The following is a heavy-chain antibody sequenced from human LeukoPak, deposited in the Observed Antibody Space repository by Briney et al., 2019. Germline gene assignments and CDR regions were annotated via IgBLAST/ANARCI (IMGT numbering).Heavy chain of an antibody. V-gene: IGHV1-24*01. CDR2: FDPEDGET. J-gene: IGHJ5*02. CDR1: GYTLTELS. D-gene: IGHD3-10*01. Sequence: ASVKVSCEVSGYTLTELSMHWVRQAPGKGLERMGGFDPEDGETIYAQKFQGRVTMTEDTSTDTAYMELSSLRSEDTAVYYCATRTEGMSWFDPWGQGTLVTVSS. CDR3: ATRTEGMSWFDP.